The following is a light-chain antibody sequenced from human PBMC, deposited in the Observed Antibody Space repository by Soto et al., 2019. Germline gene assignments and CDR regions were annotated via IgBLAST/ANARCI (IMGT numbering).Light chain of an antibody. CDR1: QSITNR. V-gene: IGKV1-5*01. Sequence: DIQMTHAPSTLSASVGYRVTITSLASQSITNRLAWYQQRPGKAPKVLIYDASSLESGVPSRFSGSGSGTEFTLTISSLQPDDFATYYCQQYNSYSRTFGQGTKVDIK. CDR2: DAS. CDR3: QQYNSYSRT. J-gene: IGKJ1*01.